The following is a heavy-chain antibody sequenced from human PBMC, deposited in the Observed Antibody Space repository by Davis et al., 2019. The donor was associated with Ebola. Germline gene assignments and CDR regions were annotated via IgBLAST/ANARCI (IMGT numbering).Heavy chain of an antibody. J-gene: IGHJ6*02. D-gene: IGHD3-10*01. V-gene: IGHV4-30-2*01. CDR3: ARGSTGTGMDV. CDR2: IYHSGST. CDR1: GGSISSGGYS. Sequence: LRLSCAVSGGSISSGGYSWSWIRQPPGKGLEWIGYIYHSGSTYYNPSLKSRVTISVDRSKNQFSLKLSSVTAADTAVYYCARGSTGTGMDVWGQGTTVTVSS.